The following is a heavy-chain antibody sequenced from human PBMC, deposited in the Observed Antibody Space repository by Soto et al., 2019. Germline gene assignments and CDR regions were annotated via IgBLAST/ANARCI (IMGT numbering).Heavy chain of an antibody. J-gene: IGHJ4*02. D-gene: IGHD6-19*01. V-gene: IGHV4-59*01. CDR1: GGSISSYY. CDR2: IYYSGST. CDR3: ARERRDGCKHSFDY. Sequence: QVQLQESGPGLVKPSETLSLMCTVSGGSISSYYWSWIRQPPGKGLEWIGYIYYSGSTNYNPSLKRRGTISVDTSKNQCSLKLRSVTAADTAVYYCARERRDGCKHSFDYWGQGTLVTVSS.